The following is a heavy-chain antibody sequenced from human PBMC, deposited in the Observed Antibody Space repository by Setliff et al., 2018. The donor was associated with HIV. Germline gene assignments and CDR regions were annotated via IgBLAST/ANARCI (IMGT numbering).Heavy chain of an antibody. CDR1: GYTFTSNF. D-gene: IGHD3-10*01. V-gene: IGHV1-46*01. CDR3: ARGRLGVGAWYYGSGSGDY. CDR2: INPTDDTT. Sequence: ASVKVSCKASGYTFTSNFMHWVRQAPGQGLEWMGIINPTDDTTTYAQNFEGRVTMTRDTSTSTVFMELSSLRSEDTAMYYCARGRLGVGAWYYGSGSGDYWGQGTLVTVSS. J-gene: IGHJ4*02.